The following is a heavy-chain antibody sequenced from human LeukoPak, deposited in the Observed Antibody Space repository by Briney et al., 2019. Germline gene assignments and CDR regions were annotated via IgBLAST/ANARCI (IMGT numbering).Heavy chain of an antibody. Sequence: GGSLRLSCAASGFTFSSYAMNWVRQTPGKGLEWVSAISGSGSTTYYADSVKGRFTISRDNSKNTLYLQMNSLRAEDTAVYYCAKGGTVLLWFGHGMDVWGQGTTVTVSS. D-gene: IGHD3-10*01. J-gene: IGHJ6*02. CDR2: ISGSGSTT. CDR1: GFTFSSYA. CDR3: AKGGTVLLWFGHGMDV. V-gene: IGHV3-23*01.